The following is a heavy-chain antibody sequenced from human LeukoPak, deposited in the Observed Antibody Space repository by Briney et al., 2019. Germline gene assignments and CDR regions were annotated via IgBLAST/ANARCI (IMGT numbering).Heavy chain of an antibody. Sequence: GGSLRLSCAASGFTFSSYAMHWVRQAPGKGLEWVAVISYDGSNKYYADSVKGRFTISRDNSKNTLYLQMNSLRAEDTAVYYCARNGSKASGDCWGQGTLVTVSS. CDR3: ARNGSKASGDC. J-gene: IGHJ4*02. CDR1: GFTFSSYA. V-gene: IGHV3-30-3*01. CDR2: ISYDGSNK. D-gene: IGHD2-8*01.